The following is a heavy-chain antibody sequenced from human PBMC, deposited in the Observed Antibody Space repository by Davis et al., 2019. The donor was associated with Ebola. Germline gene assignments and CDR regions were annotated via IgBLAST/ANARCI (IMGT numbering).Heavy chain of an antibody. CDR3: ARTPHYYDSSGYYHENWFDP. Sequence: GGSLRLSCAASGFTVSSNHLSWVRQAPGKGLEWVSIIYSGGSTYYADSVKGRFTISRDNSKNTLYLQMNSLRGEDTAVYYCARTPHYYDSSGYYHENWFDPWGQGTLVTVSS. CDR1: GFTVSSNH. CDR2: IYSGGST. D-gene: IGHD3-22*01. J-gene: IGHJ5*02. V-gene: IGHV3-53*01.